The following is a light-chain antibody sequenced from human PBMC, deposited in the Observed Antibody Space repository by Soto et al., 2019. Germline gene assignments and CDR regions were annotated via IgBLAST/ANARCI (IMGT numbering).Light chain of an antibody. CDR1: SSEVGGYNY. J-gene: IGLJ1*01. CDR2: DVS. V-gene: IGLV2-14*01. Sequence: QSVLTQPASVSGSPGQSITISCTGTSSEVGGYNYVSWYQQHPGKAPKIMIYDVSNRPSGVSNSFSGSKSGNTASLTISGLQAEDEADYYCSSYTSSSTLVFGTGTKVTVL. CDR3: SSYTSSSTLV.